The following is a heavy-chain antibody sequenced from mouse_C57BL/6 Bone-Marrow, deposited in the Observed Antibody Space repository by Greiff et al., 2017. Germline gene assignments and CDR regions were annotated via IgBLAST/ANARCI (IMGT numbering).Heavy chain of an antibody. CDR3: ARPHYYGSSLDY. J-gene: IGHJ2*01. CDR2: IHPNSGST. Sequence: QVQLQQPGAELVKPGASVKLSCKASGYTFTSYWMHWVKQRPGQGLEWIGMIHPNSGSTNYNEKFKSKATLTVDKSSSTAYMQLSSLTSEDSAVDDCARPHYYGSSLDYWGQGTTLTVSS. CDR1: GYTFTSYW. D-gene: IGHD1-1*01. V-gene: IGHV1-64*01.